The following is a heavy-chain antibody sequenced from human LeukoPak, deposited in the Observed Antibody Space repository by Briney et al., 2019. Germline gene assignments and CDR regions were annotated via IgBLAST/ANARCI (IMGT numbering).Heavy chain of an antibody. V-gene: IGHV3-21*01. Sequence: PGGSLRLSCAASGFTFSSYSMNWVRQAPGKGLEWVSSISSSSSYIYYADSVKGRFTISRDNAKNSLYLQMNSLRAEDTAVYYCARDNTMVRGSDYYYGMDVWGQGTTVTVSS. D-gene: IGHD3-10*01. CDR1: GFTFSSYS. CDR3: ARDNTMVRGSDYYYGMDV. CDR2: ISSSSSYI. J-gene: IGHJ6*02.